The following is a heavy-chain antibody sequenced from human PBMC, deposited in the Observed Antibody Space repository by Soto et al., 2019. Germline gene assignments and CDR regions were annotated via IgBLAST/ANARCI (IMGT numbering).Heavy chain of an antibody. Sequence: PGGSLRLSCAASGVSFGDDAMHWVRQAPGKGLEWVTGISWNSGTIGYADSVKGRFTISRDNAKNSLYLQMNSLRAEDTALYYCARDVWSRASGPPDSWGQGTLVTVSS. D-gene: IGHD3-10*01. CDR3: ARDVWSRASGPPDS. CDR1: GVSFGDDA. CDR2: ISWNSGTI. J-gene: IGHJ4*02. V-gene: IGHV3-9*01.